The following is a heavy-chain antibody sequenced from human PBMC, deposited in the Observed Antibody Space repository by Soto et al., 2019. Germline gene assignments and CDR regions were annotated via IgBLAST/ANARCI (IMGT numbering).Heavy chain of an antibody. CDR1: GGSITNDNYY. Sequence: NPSETLSLTCTVSGGSITNDNYYWGWIRQPPGKGLEWIGRIFYRGSTSYNPSLKTRFTISVDTSNNRFSLRVRSVTATDTAVFYCVRLKHDFWSGYLIDSWDQGTLVTVSS. CDR2: IFYRGST. CDR3: VRLKHDFWSGYLIDS. V-gene: IGHV4-39*02. D-gene: IGHD3-3*01. J-gene: IGHJ4*02.